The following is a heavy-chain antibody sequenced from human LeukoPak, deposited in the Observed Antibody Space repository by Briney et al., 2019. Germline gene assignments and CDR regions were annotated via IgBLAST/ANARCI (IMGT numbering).Heavy chain of an antibody. CDR2: INHSGST. CDR1: GGSFSGYY. D-gene: IGHD5-24*01. Sequence: SETLSLTCAVYGGSFSGYYWSWIRQPPGKGLEWIGEINHSGSTNYNPSLKSRVTISVDTSKNQFSLKLSSVTAADTAVYYCAREEMATSIDYWGQGTLVTVSS. J-gene: IGHJ4*02. V-gene: IGHV4-34*01. CDR3: AREEMATSIDY.